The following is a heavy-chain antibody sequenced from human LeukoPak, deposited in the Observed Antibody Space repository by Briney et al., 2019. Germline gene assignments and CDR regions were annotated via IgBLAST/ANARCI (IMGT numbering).Heavy chain of an antibody. CDR2: VYRSGTT. V-gene: IGHV4-38-2*02. Sequence: SETLSLTCVVSGYSISSGYHWGWIRQPPGKGLEWIGSVYRSGTTYYDPSLKSRVTISVDTSNNQISLKVRSVTAADAAMYYCARENWVFDCWGQGILVTVSS. D-gene: IGHD7-27*01. CDR1: GYSISSGYH. J-gene: IGHJ4*02. CDR3: ARENWVFDC.